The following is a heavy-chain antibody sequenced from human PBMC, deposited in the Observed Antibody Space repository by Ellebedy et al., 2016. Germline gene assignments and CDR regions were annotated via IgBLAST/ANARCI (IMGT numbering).Heavy chain of an antibody. V-gene: IGHV1-46*01. D-gene: IGHD5-12*01. CDR2: IYPNRGTT. Sequence: ASVKVSCKASGYTFSNYYMHWVRQAPGQGLERMGIIYPNRGTTSYAQKFQGRVTMTRDTSTSTVYMEVGSLRSEDTAVYYCASASDIEYYFDYWGQGTLVTVSS. J-gene: IGHJ4*02. CDR3: ASASDIEYYFDY. CDR1: GYTFSNYY.